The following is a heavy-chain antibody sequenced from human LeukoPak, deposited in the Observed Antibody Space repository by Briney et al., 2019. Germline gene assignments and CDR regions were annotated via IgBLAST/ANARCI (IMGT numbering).Heavy chain of an antibody. CDR2: IYYSGNT. CDR3: ASYSSLFDY. V-gene: IGHV4-30-4*08. CDR1: GGSISSGDYY. D-gene: IGHD3-22*01. J-gene: IGHJ4*02. Sequence: SETLSLTCTVSGGSISSGDYYWNWIRQPPGKGLEWIGYIYYSGNTCYNPSLKSRVTISVDTSKNQFSLKLSSVTAADTAVYYCASYSSLFDYWGQGTLVSVSS.